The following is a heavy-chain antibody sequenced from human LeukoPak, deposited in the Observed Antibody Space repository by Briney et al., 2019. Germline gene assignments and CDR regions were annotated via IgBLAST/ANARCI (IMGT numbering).Heavy chain of an antibody. D-gene: IGHD3-22*01. CDR3: ARDRSYYDSSGYYYFDY. Sequence: GGSLRLSCAASGFTFSSYGMHWVRQAPGKGLEWVAVIWYDGSNKYYADSVKGRFTISRDNSKNTLYLQMNSLRAEDTAVYYCARDRSYYDSSGYYYFDYWGQGTLVTVSS. CDR2: IWYDGSNK. J-gene: IGHJ4*02. CDR1: GFTFSSYG. V-gene: IGHV3-33*01.